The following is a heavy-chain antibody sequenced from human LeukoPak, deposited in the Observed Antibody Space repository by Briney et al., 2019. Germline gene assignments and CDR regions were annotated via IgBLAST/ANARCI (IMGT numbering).Heavy chain of an antibody. CDR2: IGGSGGST. CDR3: AKNIYYHGPAPLIFLDY. V-gene: IGHV3-23*01. D-gene: IGHD3-10*01. Sequence: GGSLRLSCAASGFTFSSYVMSWVRQAPGKGLEWVSAIGGSGGSTFYADSVKGRFSISRDTSKNTLYLQMNSQRAEDTAIYYCAKNIYYHGPAPLIFLDYWGQGTLVTVSS. J-gene: IGHJ4*02. CDR1: GFTFSSYV.